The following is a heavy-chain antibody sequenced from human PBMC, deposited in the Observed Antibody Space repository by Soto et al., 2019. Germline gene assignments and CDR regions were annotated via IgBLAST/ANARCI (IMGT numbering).Heavy chain of an antibody. CDR3: AGTTSHHWLYMDV. Sequence: QVQLQESGPGLVKPSQTLSVTCAISGDSVSSNSAAWNWIRLSPSRGLEWLARTYYRSRWYNDYAVSVRSRITVNADTSKNQFSLQLTSVTPEDTAIYYCAGTTSHHWLYMDVWGRGTTVTVSS. V-gene: IGHV6-1*01. CDR1: GDSVSSNSAA. CDR2: TYYRSRWYN. J-gene: IGHJ6*03. D-gene: IGHD1-1*01.